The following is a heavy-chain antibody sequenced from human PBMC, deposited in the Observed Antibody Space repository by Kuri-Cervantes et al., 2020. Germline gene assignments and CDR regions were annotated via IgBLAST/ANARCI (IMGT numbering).Heavy chain of an antibody. CDR3: ARESYSSSWFLFDY. Sequence: GGSLRLSCAASGFTFSDYYMSWIRQAPGKGLEWVSYISSSGSTIYYADSVKGRFTISRDNAKNSLYLQMNSLRAEDTAVYYCARESYSSSWFLFDYWGQGTLVTVSS. V-gene: IGHV3-11*01. CDR1: GFTFSDYY. J-gene: IGHJ4*02. CDR2: ISSSGSTI. D-gene: IGHD6-13*01.